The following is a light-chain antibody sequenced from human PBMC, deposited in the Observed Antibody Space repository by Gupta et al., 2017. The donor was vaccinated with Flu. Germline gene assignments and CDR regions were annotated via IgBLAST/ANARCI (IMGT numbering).Light chain of an antibody. V-gene: IGLV2-14*03. Sequence: ITISFTGLTSDVGVYNYVSWYQQHPGRVPQLILYDVSHRPSGVSNRFSGSKSGDTASLTISGLQTEDEADYYCSSYTTSSTYVLFGGGTRLTVL. CDR2: DVS. J-gene: IGLJ2*01. CDR3: SSYTTSSTYVL. CDR1: TSDVGVYNY.